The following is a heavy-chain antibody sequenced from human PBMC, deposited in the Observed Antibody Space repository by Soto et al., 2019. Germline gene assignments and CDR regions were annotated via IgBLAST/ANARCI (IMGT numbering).Heavy chain of an antibody. V-gene: IGHV4-59*01. CDR1: AGSISSSY. D-gene: IGHD1-7*01. J-gene: IGHJ4*02. CDR3: PRSNRNFPFEY. CDR2: IYYTGTT. Sequence: QVQLEESGPRLVKPSETLSLTCTISAGSISSSYCYWIRQAPRKGQELMGYIYYTGTTNYNPSLKSRITMSLHTSKDQFALNLTSGPAADTAVYYCPRSNRNFPFEYWGQGTLVTVSS.